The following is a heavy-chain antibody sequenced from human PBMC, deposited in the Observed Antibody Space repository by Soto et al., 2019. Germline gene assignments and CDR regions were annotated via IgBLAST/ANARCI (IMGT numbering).Heavy chain of an antibody. CDR1: GFSLTTDGVG. V-gene: IGHV2-5*01. CDR3: ALPSSVFYDHGVAYAAGGDNSWGTWFDP. D-gene: IGHD2-21*01. CDR2: IYWNDVE. J-gene: IGHJ5*02. Sequence: TLEESGPTLVNPTQTLTLTCTFSGFSLTTDGVGVGWVRQPPGKALEWLAVIYWNDVERYSPSLQTRLSVTMDTSHTPFSLPSPDVAPAATAPSFSALPSSVFYDHGVAYAAGGDNSWGTWFDPWGQWTVVTVSS.